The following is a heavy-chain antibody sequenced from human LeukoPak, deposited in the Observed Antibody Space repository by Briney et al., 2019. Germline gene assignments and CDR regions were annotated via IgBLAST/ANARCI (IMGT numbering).Heavy chain of an antibody. J-gene: IGHJ6*02. D-gene: IGHD3-22*01. CDR1: GGSFTDYY. CDR2: IDHRGSI. Sequence: SETLSPTCAVNGGSFTDYYWTWIRQAPGNGLEWVGDIDHRGSIDYNPSLKSRVTVSVDTSKNQFSLRLSSVTAADTAVYYCARGLVVVTMTSSIMDVWGQGTTVTVSS. V-gene: IGHV4-34*01. CDR3: ARGLVVVTMTSSIMDV.